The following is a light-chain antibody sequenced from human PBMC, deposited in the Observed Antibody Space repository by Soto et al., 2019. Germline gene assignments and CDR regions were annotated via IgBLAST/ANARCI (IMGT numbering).Light chain of an antibody. V-gene: IGKV3-20*01. CDR1: QSVHNF. J-gene: IGKJ4*01. Sequence: EVVLTQSPATLSLSPGERAALSCKASQSVHNFLSWYQQKPGQAPRLLIYAVSSRATGIPDRFSGSGSGTDFTLTISRLEPEDFAVYYCQQYVSSPLTFGGGTKVDIK. CDR2: AVS. CDR3: QQYVSSPLT.